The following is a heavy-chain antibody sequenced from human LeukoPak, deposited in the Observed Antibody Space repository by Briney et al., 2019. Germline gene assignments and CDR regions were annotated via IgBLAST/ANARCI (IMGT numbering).Heavy chain of an antibody. CDR1: GSTFGAYA. V-gene: IGHV3-49*03. Sequence: PGRSLRLSCTASGSTFGAYAMSGFRQPPGKGLDGLDFIRSKAYGGTTEYASTVKGRFTISRDDSKSIGYLQMNSLKTEDAAVYYCTRDYGGRPLDYWGLGTLVTVSS. CDR2: IRSKAYGGTT. D-gene: IGHD4-23*01. CDR3: TRDYGGRPLDY. J-gene: IGHJ4*02.